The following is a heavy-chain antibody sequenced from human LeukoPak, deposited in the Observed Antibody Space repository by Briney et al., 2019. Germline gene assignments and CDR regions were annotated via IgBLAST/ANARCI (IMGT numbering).Heavy chain of an antibody. D-gene: IGHD2-21*01. CDR2: IYYSGST. Sequence: SETLSLTCTVSGGSISNYYWSWIRQPPGKGLEWIGYIYYSGSTNYNPSLKSRVTISVDTSKNQFSLKLSSVTAADTAVYYCAGPGDRPFDYWGQGTLVTVSS. CDR1: GGSISNYY. V-gene: IGHV4-59*08. CDR3: AGPGDRPFDY. J-gene: IGHJ4*02.